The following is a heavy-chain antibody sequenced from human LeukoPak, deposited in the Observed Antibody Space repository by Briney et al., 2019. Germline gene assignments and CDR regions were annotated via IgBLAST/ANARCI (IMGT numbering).Heavy chain of an antibody. Sequence: GGSLRLSCAASGFTFSDYYMSWIRQAPGKGLEWVSYISSSGSTIYYADSVKGRFTISRDNAKNSLYLQMDSLRAEDTAVYYCASSRYCSSTSCYWGQGTLVTVSS. D-gene: IGHD2-2*01. J-gene: IGHJ4*02. CDR2: ISSSGSTI. CDR1: GFTFSDYY. V-gene: IGHV3-11*01. CDR3: ASSRYCSSTSCY.